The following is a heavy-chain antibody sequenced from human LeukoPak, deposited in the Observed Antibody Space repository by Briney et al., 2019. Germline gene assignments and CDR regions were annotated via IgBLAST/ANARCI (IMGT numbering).Heavy chain of an antibody. D-gene: IGHD6-19*01. CDR3: AKDRRDSSGWYAVDY. CDR2: ITGSGGST. CDR1: GFTFSSYA. V-gene: IGHV3-23*01. J-gene: IGHJ4*02. Sequence: GGSLRLSCAASGFTFSSYAMSWVRQAPAKGLEWVSVITGSGGSTYYADSVKGRFTISGDNSKNTLYLQMNSLRADDTAVYYCAKDRRDSSGWYAVDYWGQGTLVTVSS.